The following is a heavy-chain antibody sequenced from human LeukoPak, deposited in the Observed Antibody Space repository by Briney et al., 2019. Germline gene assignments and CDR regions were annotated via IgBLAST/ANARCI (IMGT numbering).Heavy chain of an antibody. Sequence: ASMKCSSQASVFTFTLSGIRWGGHAPCQGPAWKGWGSAFKGNTNYAQKLQGRVTMTTDTSTSTAYMEPRSLRSDDTAVYYCATSSTNYCGGDCYHEGDAFDIWGQGTMVTVSS. J-gene: IGHJ3*02. CDR1: VFTFTLSG. V-gene: IGHV1-18*01. D-gene: IGHD2-21*02. CDR3: ATSSTNYCGGDCYHEGDAFDI. CDR2: GSAFKGNT.